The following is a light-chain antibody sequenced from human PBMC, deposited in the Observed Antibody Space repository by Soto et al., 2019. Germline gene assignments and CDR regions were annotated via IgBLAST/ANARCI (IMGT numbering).Light chain of an antibody. CDR3: SSYTSSSTRV. Sequence: QSALTQPASVSGAPGQAITISFTGNSSYVGAYDFVSWYQQHPDKAPKLMIYEVSNRPSGVSNRFSGSKSVNTATLTISGLQAEDEADYYCSSYTSSSTRVFGTGTRSPS. CDR1: SSYVGAYDF. J-gene: IGLJ1*01. V-gene: IGLV2-14*03. CDR2: EVS.